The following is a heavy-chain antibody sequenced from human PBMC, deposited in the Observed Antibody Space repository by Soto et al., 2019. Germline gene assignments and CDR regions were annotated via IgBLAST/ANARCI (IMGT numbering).Heavy chain of an antibody. CDR1: GGSFSGYY. Sequence: SETLSLTCAVYGGSFSGYYWSWIRQPPGKGLEWIGEINHSGSTNYNPSLKSRVTISVDTSKNQFSLKLSSVTAADTAVYYCARKASSLRRWNDADWFEPWGQGTLVTVSS. J-gene: IGHJ5*02. D-gene: IGHD1-1*01. V-gene: IGHV4-34*01. CDR3: ARKASSLRRWNDADWFEP. CDR2: INHSGST.